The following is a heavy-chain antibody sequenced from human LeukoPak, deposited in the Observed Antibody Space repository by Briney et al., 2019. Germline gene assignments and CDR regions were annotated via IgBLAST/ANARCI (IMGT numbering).Heavy chain of an antibody. CDR3: ARDGYGSGSYRFDY. J-gene: IGHJ4*02. Sequence: SETLSLTCTVSGGSISSYYWRWIRQPAGKGLEWIGRISASGSTNYNPSLKSRVTMSVDTSKNQFSLKLSSVTAADTAVYYCARDGYGSGSYRFDYWGQGTLVTVSS. CDR2: ISASGST. D-gene: IGHD3-10*01. CDR1: GGSISSYY. V-gene: IGHV4-4*07.